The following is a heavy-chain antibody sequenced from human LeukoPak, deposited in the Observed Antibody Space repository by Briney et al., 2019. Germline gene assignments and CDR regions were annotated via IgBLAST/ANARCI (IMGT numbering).Heavy chain of an antibody. V-gene: IGHV3-30*04. CDR2: ISYDGSNK. CDR1: GFTFSSYA. CDR3: ASGSGAQDFDWDY. Sequence: GGSLRLSCAASGFTFSSYAMHWVRQAPGKGLEWVAVISYDGSNKYYADSVKGRFTISRDNSKNTLYLQMNSLRAEDTAVYYCASGSGAQDFDWDYWGQGTLVTVSS. J-gene: IGHJ4*02. D-gene: IGHD3-10*01.